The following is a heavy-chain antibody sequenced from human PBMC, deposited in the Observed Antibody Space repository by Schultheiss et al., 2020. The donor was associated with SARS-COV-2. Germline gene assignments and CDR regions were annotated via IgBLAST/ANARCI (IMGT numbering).Heavy chain of an antibody. CDR1: GYTLTELS. J-gene: IGHJ5*02. CDR3: ATVLGPLGGNAIDP. CDR2: FDPEDGET. Sequence: ASVKVSCKVSGYTLTELSMHWVRQAPGKGLEWMGGFDPEDGETIYAQKFQGRVTMTEDTSTDTAYMELSSLRSEDTAAYYCATVLGPLGGNAIDPWGQGTLVTVSS. D-gene: IGHD1-1*01. V-gene: IGHV1-24*01.